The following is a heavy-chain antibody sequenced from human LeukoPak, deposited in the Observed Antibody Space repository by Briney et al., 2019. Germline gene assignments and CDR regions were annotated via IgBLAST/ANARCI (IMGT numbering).Heavy chain of an antibody. Sequence: ASVKVSCKASGYTFTSYDINWVRQATGQGLEWMGWMNPNSGGTNYGRVTMTRDTSISTAYMELSRLRSDDTAVYYCARGGDQLLIDYYYYMDVWGKGTTVTISS. CDR2: MNPNSGGT. D-gene: IGHD2-2*01. CDR3: ARGGDQLLIDYYYYMDV. J-gene: IGHJ6*03. CDR1: GYTFTSYD. V-gene: IGHV1-2*02.